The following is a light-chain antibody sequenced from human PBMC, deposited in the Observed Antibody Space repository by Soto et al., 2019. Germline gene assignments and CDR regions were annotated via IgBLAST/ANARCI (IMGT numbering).Light chain of an antibody. CDR1: QSISNY. J-gene: IGKJ1*01. V-gene: IGKV1-39*01. CDR3: QQSFHTPRT. Sequence: DIQMTQSPSSLSASVGDRVTITCRASQSISNYLNWYQQRPGKAPKLLIYAASSLQSGVPSRFNASGSGTDFTLTIDSLQPEAPETYYCQQSFHTPRTFGQGTKVDIK. CDR2: AAS.